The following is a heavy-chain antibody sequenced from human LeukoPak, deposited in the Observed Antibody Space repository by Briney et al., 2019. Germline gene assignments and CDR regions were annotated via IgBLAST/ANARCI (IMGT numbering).Heavy chain of an antibody. CDR2: IIPIFGTA. CDR1: GGTFSSYA. Sequence: EASVKVSCEASGGTFSSYAISWVRQAPGQGLEWMGGIIPIFGTANYAQKFQGRVMITADKSTSTAYMELSSLRSEDTAVYYCATTSGYSSGWYREYYFDYWGQGTLVTVSS. CDR3: ATTSGYSSGWYREYYFDY. D-gene: IGHD6-19*01. V-gene: IGHV1-69*06. J-gene: IGHJ4*02.